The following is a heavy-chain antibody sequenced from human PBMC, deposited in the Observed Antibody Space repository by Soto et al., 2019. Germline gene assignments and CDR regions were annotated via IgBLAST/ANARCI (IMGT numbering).Heavy chain of an antibody. J-gene: IGHJ4*02. CDR3: AKGGPDGFCSGGRCYFDY. Sequence: EVQLVESGGGLVQPGRSLRLSCAASGFTFDDYAMHWVRRVPGKGLEWVSSISWNSNIIGYADSVKGRFTISRDNAKNSLYLQMNSLCPEDTALYYCAKGGPDGFCSGGRCYFDYWGQGTLVTVSS. D-gene: IGHD2-15*01. CDR1: GFTFDDYA. V-gene: IGHV3-9*01. CDR2: ISWNSNII.